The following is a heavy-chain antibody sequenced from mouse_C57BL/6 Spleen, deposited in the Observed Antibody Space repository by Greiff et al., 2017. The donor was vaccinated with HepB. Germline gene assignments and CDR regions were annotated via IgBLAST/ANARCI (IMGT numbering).Heavy chain of an antibody. CDR2: ISDGGSYT. CDR3: ARDIGGNYWYFDV. J-gene: IGHJ1*03. CDR1: GFTFSSYA. D-gene: IGHD2-1*01. Sequence: DVMLVESGGGLVKPGGSLKLSCAASGFTFSSYAMSWVRQTPEKRLEWVATISDGGSYTYYPDNVKGRFTISRDNAKNNLYLQMSHLKSEDTAMYYCARDIGGNYWYFDVWGTGTTVTVSS. V-gene: IGHV5-4*01.